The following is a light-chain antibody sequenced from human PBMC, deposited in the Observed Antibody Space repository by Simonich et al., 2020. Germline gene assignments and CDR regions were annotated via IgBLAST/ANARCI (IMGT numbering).Light chain of an antibody. Sequence: QLVLTQSPSASASLGASVQLTCTLSSGHSSYAIAWHQQQPEKGPRYLMKLHSDGSHSKGDWIPDRISGSSSGAERYLTSASLQSEDEADYYSQTWGTGVVVFGGGTKLTVL. CDR2: LHSDGSH. CDR1: SGHSSYA. J-gene: IGLJ2*01. CDR3: QTWGTGVVV. V-gene: IGLV4-69*01.